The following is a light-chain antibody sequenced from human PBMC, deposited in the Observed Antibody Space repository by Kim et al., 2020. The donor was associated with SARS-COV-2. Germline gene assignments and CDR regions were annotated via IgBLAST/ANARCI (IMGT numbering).Light chain of an antibody. Sequence: SVGDRVTITCRASQTIYAWLDGYQQKPGRAPKLLSHKASSLESGVPSRFSGSGYGTEFTLTISRLQPDYIAIYDCQEYNTHSPWTFGQGTKVDIK. V-gene: IGKV1-5*03. CDR1: QTIYAW. J-gene: IGKJ1*01. CDR2: KAS. CDR3: QEYNTHSPWT.